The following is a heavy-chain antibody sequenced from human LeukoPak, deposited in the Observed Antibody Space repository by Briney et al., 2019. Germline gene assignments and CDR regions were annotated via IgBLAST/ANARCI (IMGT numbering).Heavy chain of an antibody. CDR2: INHSGST. D-gene: IGHD3-10*01. CDR1: GGSFSGYY. Sequence: SETLSLTCAVYGGSFSGYYWSWIRQPPGKGLEWIGEINHSGSTNYNPSLKSRVTISVDTSKNQFSLKLSSVTAADTAVYYRARGFMVRGAPFDYWGQGTLVTVSS. CDR3: ARGFMVRGAPFDY. V-gene: IGHV4-34*01. J-gene: IGHJ4*02.